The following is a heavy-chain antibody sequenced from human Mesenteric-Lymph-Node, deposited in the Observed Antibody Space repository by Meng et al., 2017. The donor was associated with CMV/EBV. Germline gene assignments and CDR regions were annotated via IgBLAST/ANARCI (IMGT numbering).Heavy chain of an antibody. CDR1: GFTFSRYW. Sequence: GESLKISCAASGFTFSRYWMHWVRQAPEKGLVWVSRINSDGRNTNYADSVKGRFTISRDNAKNTLYLQMNSLTAEDTAVYYCVRGGYDFWSGPNPYYYYGLDVWGQGTTVTVSS. V-gene: IGHV3-74*01. D-gene: IGHD3-3*01. CDR2: INSDGRNT. CDR3: VRGGYDFWSGPNPYYYYGLDV. J-gene: IGHJ6*02.